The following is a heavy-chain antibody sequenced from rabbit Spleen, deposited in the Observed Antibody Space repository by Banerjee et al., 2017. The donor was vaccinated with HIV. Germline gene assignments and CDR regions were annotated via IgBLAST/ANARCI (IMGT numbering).Heavy chain of an antibody. CDR3: ARDAATSFSSYGMDL. V-gene: IGHV1S40*01. CDR1: GFSLTSSDY. J-gene: IGHJ6*01. CDR2: INAGSRGFT. D-gene: IGHD8-1*01. Sequence: QSLEESGGDLVKPGASLTLTCTASGFSLTSSDYMCWVRQAPGMGLEWIACINAGSRGFTYHASWAKDRFTISKTSSTTVTLQMTRLTAADTATYFCARDAATSFSSYGMDLWGPGTLVTVS.